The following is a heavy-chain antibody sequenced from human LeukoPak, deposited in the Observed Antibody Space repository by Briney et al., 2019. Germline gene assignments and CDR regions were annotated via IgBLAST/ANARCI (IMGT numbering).Heavy chain of an antibody. CDR1: RFTFSIFS. Sequence: GGSLRLSCAASRFTFSIFSMNWVRQAPGKGLEWVSYILSSSSTTYYADSVKGRFTISRDNAKNSLYLQMNSLRAEDTAVYYCARGRTGLWGQGTLVTVSS. D-gene: IGHD3/OR15-3a*01. CDR3: ARGRTGL. J-gene: IGHJ4*02. V-gene: IGHV3-48*01. CDR2: ILSSSSTT.